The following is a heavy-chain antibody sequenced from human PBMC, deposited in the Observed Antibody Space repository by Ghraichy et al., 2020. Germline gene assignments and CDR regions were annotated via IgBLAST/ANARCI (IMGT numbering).Heavy chain of an antibody. Sequence: GGSLRLSCAAYGFTFSSYSMNWVRQAPGKWLEWVSYITSISSTIYYAASVKGRFTLSRDNAKNSLYLQINRLRDEDTAVYYCARDKGSGGFYYDSSGYYCDYWCQGTLVNVSS. CDR2: ITSISSTI. CDR3: ARDKGSGGFYYDSSGYYCDY. CDR1: GFTFSSYS. D-gene: IGHD3-22*01. J-gene: IGHJ4*02. V-gene: IGHV3-48*02.